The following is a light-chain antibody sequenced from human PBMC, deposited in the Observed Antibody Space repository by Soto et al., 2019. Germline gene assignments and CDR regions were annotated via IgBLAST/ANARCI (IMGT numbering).Light chain of an antibody. Sequence: SVVTQPASLSGAPGPSITLSRTGTRRDVGGYNYVSWYQQHPGKAPKLMIYDVSNRPSGVSNRFSGSKSGNTASLTISGLQAEDEADYYCSSYTSSSTLDVFGTGTKVTVL. V-gene: IGLV2-14*01. CDR1: RRDVGGYNY. CDR2: DVS. CDR3: SSYTSSSTLDV. J-gene: IGLJ1*01.